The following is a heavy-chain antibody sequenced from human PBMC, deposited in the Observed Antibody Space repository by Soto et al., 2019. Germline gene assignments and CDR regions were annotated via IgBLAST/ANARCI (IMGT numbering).Heavy chain of an antibody. CDR2: VSGDGFTA. CDR1: GFTFPNYG. J-gene: IGHJ2*01. Sequence: EVQLLESGGGLVQPGGSLGLSCDGSGFTFPNYGMTWVRQAPGQGLEWVSSVSGDGFTAYYADSVKGRFTISRDNSKNTVYVQMNSLRAEDTAVYYCAKEASVPSFGEFWFFDLWGRGTPVTVSS. V-gene: IGHV3-23*01. D-gene: IGHD3-10*01. CDR3: AKEASVPSFGEFWFFDL.